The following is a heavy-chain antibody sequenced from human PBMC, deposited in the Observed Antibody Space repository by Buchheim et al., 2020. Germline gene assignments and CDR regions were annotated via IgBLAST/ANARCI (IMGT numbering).Heavy chain of an antibody. J-gene: IGHJ4*02. D-gene: IGHD3-3*01. V-gene: IGHV3-30-3*01. CDR2: ISYDGSNK. Sequence: QVQLVESGGGVVQPGRSLRLSCAASGFTFSSYAMHWVRQAPGKGLEWVAVISYDGSNKYYADSVKGRFTISRDNSKNTLYLQMNSLRAEDTAVYYCAKDRYDFWSGYLFWGQGTL. CDR1: GFTFSSYA. CDR3: AKDRYDFWSGYLF.